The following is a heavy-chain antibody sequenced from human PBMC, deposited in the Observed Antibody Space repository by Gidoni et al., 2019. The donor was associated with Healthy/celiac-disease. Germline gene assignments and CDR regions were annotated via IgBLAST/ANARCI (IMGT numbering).Heavy chain of an antibody. J-gene: IGHJ4*02. CDR2: IYTSGST. CDR1: GGSISSYY. CDR3: AREDYYDSSGYYPVGFDY. V-gene: IGHV4-4*07. D-gene: IGHD3-22*01. Sequence: QVQLQESGPGLVKPSETLSLTCTVSGGSISSYYWSWIRQPAGKGLEWIGRIYTSGSTNYNPSLKSRVTMSVDTSKNQFSLKLSSVTAADTAVYYCAREDYYDSSGYYPVGFDYWGQGTLVTVSS.